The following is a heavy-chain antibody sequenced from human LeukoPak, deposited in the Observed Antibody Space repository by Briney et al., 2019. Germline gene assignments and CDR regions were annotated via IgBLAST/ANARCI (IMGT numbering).Heavy chain of an antibody. J-gene: IGHJ6*02. Sequence: SQTLSLTCTVSGGSISSGGYYWGWIRQPPGKGLEWIGSIYYSGSTYYNPSLKSRVTISVDTSKNQFSLKLSSVTAADTAVYYCARADYSNDYGMDVWGQGTTVTVSS. V-gene: IGHV4-39*01. CDR3: ARADYSNDYGMDV. CDR1: GGSISSGGYY. CDR2: IYYSGST. D-gene: IGHD4-11*01.